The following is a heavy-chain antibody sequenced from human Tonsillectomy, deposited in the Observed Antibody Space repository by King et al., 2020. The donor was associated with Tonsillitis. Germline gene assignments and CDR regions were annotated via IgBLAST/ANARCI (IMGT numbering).Heavy chain of an antibody. CDR1: GGSVSSGSYY. J-gene: IGHJ4*02. V-gene: IGHV4-61*01. Sequence: QVQLQESGPGLVKPSETLSLTCTVSGGSVSSGSYYWSWIRQPPGKELEWIGYIYYSGSTNYNPSLKSRVTISVDTSKNQFSLKLSSVTAADTAVYYCARGLRDYDSSGYYYVAFDYWGQGTLVTVSS. CDR2: IYYSGST. CDR3: ARGLRDYDSSGYYYVAFDY. D-gene: IGHD3-22*01.